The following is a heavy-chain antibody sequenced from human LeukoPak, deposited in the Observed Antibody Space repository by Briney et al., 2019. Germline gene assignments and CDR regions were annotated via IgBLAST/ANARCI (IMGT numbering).Heavy chain of an antibody. Sequence: SETLSLTCAVYGGSFSGYYWSWIRRPPGRGLEWIGEINHSGGTNYNPSLKSRVTISVDTSKNQFSLKLSSVTAADTAVYYCAKLAGCSSTSCYSVDYWGQGTLVTVSS. D-gene: IGHD2-2*01. CDR3: AKLAGCSSTSCYSVDY. J-gene: IGHJ4*02. CDR2: INHSGGT. V-gene: IGHV4-34*01. CDR1: GGSFSGYY.